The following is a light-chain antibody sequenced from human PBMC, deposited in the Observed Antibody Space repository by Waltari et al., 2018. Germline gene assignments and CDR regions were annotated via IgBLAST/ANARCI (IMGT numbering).Light chain of an antibody. J-gene: IGLJ2*01. CDR3: CSYAGSYTL. V-gene: IGLV2-11*01. CDR2: DFT. CDR1: SSDVGGYNF. Sequence: QSALTQPRSVSGSPGQTVTISCTGTSSDVGGYNFVSWSHQYPDKAPKLMIYDFTKRPAGVPDRFSGSKSGDTASLTISGLQAEDEADYYCCSYAGSYTLFGGGTKLTVL.